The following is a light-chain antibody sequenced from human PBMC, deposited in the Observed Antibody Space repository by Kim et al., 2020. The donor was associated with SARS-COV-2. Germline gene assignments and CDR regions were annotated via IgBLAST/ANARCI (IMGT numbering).Light chain of an antibody. CDR3: NSRDSSGNHYV. J-gene: IGLJ1*01. CDR1: SLRSYY. CDR2: GKN. Sequence: QDPAVSVALGQTVRITCQGDSLRSYYASWYQQKPGQAPVFVIYGKNNRPSGIPHRFSGSSSGNTASLTITGAQAEDEADYYCNSRDSSGNHYVFG. V-gene: IGLV3-19*01.